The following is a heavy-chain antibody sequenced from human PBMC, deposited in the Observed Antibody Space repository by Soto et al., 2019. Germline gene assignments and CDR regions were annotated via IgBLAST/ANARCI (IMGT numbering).Heavy chain of an antibody. Sequence: GSLRLSCAASGFTFSSYAMSWVRQAPGKGLEWVSAISGSGGSTYYADSVKGRFTISRDNSKNTLYLQMNSLRAEDTAVYYCAKRPQIYYDILTGYYPSGLSFDYWGQGTLVTVSS. CDR1: GFTFSSYA. D-gene: IGHD3-9*01. J-gene: IGHJ4*02. CDR3: AKRPQIYYDILTGYYPSGLSFDY. CDR2: ISGSGGST. V-gene: IGHV3-23*01.